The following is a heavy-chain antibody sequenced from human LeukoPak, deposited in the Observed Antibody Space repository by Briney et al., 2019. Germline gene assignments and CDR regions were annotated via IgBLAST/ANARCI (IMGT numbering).Heavy chain of an antibody. CDR1: GFTFSPYW. CDR2: IKEDGSEE. J-gene: IGHJ3*02. Sequence: PGGSLRLSCAASGFTFSPYWMSWVRQAPGKGLEWVATIKEDGSEEYYVDSVKGRFTISRDSAKNSLYLQMSSLRAEDTAVYYCARLAPYYGTGIIWGQGTVVTVSS. CDR3: ARLAPYYGTGII. D-gene: IGHD3-10*01. V-gene: IGHV3-7*01.